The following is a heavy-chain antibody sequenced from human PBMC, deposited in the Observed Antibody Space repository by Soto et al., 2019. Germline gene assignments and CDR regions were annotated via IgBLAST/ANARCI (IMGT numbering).Heavy chain of an antibody. CDR1: GYTFTGYY. CDR3: TTGAPGEFDY. V-gene: IGHV1-2*04. J-gene: IGHJ4*02. Sequence: ASVKVSCKDSGYTFTGYYMHWVRQAPGQGLEWMGWINPNSGGTNYAQKFQGWVTMTRDTSISTAYMELSRLRSDDTAVYYCTTGAPGEFDYWGQGTLVTVSS. CDR2: INPNSGGT.